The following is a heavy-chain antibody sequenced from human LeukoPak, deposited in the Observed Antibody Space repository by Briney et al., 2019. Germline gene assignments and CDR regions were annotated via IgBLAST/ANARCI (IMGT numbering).Heavy chain of an antibody. CDR2: INHSGST. V-gene: IGHV4-39*07. J-gene: IGHJ4*02. CDR3: ARLYGSGSYLDY. CDR1: GGSISSGSYY. D-gene: IGHD3-10*01. Sequence: SETLSLTCTVSGGSISSGSYYWSWIRQPPGKGLEWIGEINHSGSTNYNPSLKSRVTISVDTSKNQFSLKLSSVTAADTAVYYCARLYGSGSYLDYWGQGTLVTVSS.